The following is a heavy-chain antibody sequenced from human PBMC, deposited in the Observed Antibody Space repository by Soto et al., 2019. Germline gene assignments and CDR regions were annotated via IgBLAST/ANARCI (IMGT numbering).Heavy chain of an antibody. CDR2: IYYSGST. V-gene: IGHV4-59*01. CDR1: GGSISSYY. Sequence: SETLSLTCTVSGGSISSYYWSWIRQPPGKGLEWIGYIYYSGSTNYNPSLKSRVTISVDTSKNQFSLKLSSVTAADTAVYYCERDMALIRRKYYYYGMDVWGQGTTVTVSS. D-gene: IGHD3-10*01. J-gene: IGHJ6*02. CDR3: ERDMALIRRKYYYYGMDV.